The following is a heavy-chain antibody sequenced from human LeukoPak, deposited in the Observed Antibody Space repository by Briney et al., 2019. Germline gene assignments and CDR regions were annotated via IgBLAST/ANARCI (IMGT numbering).Heavy chain of an antibody. V-gene: IGHV1-18*01. CDR3: ARAFSPTYYYDSSGYYLDY. Sequence: ASVKVSCKASGYTFTSYGISWVRQAPGQGLEWIGWISANNGNTNYAQKLQGRVTMTTDTSTSTAYMELRSLRSDDTAVYYCARAFSPTYYYDSSGYYLDYWGQGTLVTVSS. CDR2: ISANNGNT. D-gene: IGHD3-22*01. CDR1: GYTFTSYG. J-gene: IGHJ4*02.